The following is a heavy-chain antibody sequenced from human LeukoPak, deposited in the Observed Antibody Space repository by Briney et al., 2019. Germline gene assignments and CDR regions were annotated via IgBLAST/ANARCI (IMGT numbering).Heavy chain of an antibody. V-gene: IGHV3-23*01. Sequence: QPGGSLRLSCAASGFIFSSYAMSWVRQAPGKGLEWVSRIIGSGGGTYYADSVKGRFTISRDNSKNTLDLQMNSLRAEDTAVYYCAKMSGDCSSTICSGFDYWGQGTLVTVSS. J-gene: IGHJ4*02. CDR1: GFIFSSYA. D-gene: IGHD2-2*01. CDR3: AKMSGDCSSTICSGFDY. CDR2: IIGSGGGT.